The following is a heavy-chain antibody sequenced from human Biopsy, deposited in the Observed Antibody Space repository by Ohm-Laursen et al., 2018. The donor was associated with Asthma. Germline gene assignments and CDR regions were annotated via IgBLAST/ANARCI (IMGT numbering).Heavy chain of an antibody. CDR1: GGTFNTYV. Sequence: SVKVSCKSLGGTFNTYVIGWVRQAPGQGLEWLGGINSVFGTATYPQKFQDRVTITADDSTSTVYMELSSLRSEDTAVYYCARKAGSCISRTCYSLDFWGQGTLVTVSS. CDR2: INSVFGTA. V-gene: IGHV1-69*13. J-gene: IGHJ4*02. CDR3: ARKAGSCISRTCYSLDF. D-gene: IGHD2-2*01.